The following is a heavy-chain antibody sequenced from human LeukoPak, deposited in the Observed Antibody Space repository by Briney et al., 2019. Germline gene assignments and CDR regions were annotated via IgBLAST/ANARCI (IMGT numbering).Heavy chain of an antibody. CDR3: AKDYSASGSQTPFDY. V-gene: IGHV3-30*18. D-gene: IGHD3-10*01. CDR2: ISYDGSNK. CDR1: GFTFSNYD. J-gene: IGHJ4*02. Sequence: GGSLRLSCAASGFTFSNYDMHWVRQAPGKGLEWVAVISYDGSNKYYADSVKGRFTISRDNSKNTLYLQMNSLRAEDTAVFYCAKDYSASGSQTPFDYWGQGTLVTVSS.